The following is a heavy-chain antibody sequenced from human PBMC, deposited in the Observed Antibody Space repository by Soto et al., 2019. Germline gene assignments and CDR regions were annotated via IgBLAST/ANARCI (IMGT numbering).Heavy chain of an antibody. D-gene: IGHD3-10*01. J-gene: IGHJ4*02. Sequence: GGSLRLSCAASGFTFSSFAMSWVRQAPGKGLEWVSSISGSGESTYYADSVKGRLSISRDNSKNTLYLQMNSLRAEDTAVYYCAKRREGGYYIFDYWGQGTPVTVSS. CDR1: GFTFSSFA. CDR3: AKRREGGYYIFDY. V-gene: IGHV3-23*01. CDR2: ISGSGEST.